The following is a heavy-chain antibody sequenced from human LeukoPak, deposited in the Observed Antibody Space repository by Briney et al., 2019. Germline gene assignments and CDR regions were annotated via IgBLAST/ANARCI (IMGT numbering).Heavy chain of an antibody. CDR1: GGSLSSYY. CDR2: IPNRGTT. J-gene: IGHJ3*02. CDR3: ASSRPYYDILTGQSDDAFDI. V-gene: IGHV4-59*01. D-gene: IGHD3-9*01. Sequence: PSETLSLTCPVSGGSLSSYYWSWIRQPPGKGLEWIGYIPNRGTTNYNPSLNSRVTISVDTSKNQFSLKLTSVTAADTAFYYCASSRPYYDILTGQSDDAFDIWGRGTMVTVSS.